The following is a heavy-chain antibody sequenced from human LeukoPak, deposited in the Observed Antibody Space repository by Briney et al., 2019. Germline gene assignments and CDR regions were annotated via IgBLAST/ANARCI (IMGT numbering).Heavy chain of an antibody. CDR3: ARVSWPGRGSRFDP. Sequence: SQTLSLTCAISGDSVSSNSAAWNWIRQSPSRGLEWLGRTYYRSKWYNDYAVSVKSRITINPDTSKNQFSLKLSSVTAADTAVYYCARVSWPGRGSRFDPWGQGTLVTVSS. V-gene: IGHV6-1*01. J-gene: IGHJ5*02. CDR2: TYYRSKWYN. CDR1: GDSVSSNSAA. D-gene: IGHD3-16*01.